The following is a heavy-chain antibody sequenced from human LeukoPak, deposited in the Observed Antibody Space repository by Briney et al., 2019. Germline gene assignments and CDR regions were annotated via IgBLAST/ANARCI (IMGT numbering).Heavy chain of an antibody. V-gene: IGHV1-8*01. D-gene: IGHD3-16*01. CDR2: MNPNSGNT. Sequence: ASVKVSCKASGYTFTSYGINWVRRATGQGLEWMGWMNPNSGNTGYAQKFQGRVTMTRNTSISTAYMELSSLRSEDTAVYYCARGPSYVVTFGGVINWFDPWGQGTLVTVSS. J-gene: IGHJ5*02. CDR3: ARGPSYVVTFGGVINWFDP. CDR1: GYTFTSYG.